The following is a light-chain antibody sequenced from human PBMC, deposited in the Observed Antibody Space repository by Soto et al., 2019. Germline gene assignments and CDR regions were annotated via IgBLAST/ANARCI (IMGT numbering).Light chain of an antibody. CDR1: ISNIGKNY. J-gene: IGLJ2*01. Sequence: QSVLTQPPSVSAAPGQKVTISCSGSISNIGKNYVSWYQQLPGTAPKFLIHSDNQRPSGVPERFSGSKSGTSASLAISGVRTEDEADYYCATWDDRLSAAVFGGGTKLTVL. CDR2: SDN. V-gene: IGLV1-47*02. CDR3: ATWDDRLSAAV.